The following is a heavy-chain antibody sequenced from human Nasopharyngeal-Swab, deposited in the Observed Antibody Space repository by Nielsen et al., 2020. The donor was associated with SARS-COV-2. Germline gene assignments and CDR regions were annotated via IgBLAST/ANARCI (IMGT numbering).Heavy chain of an antibody. D-gene: IGHD6-13*01. CDR1: GGSISSSSYY. CDR3: VGSSWYGDYYYYYGMDV. V-gene: IGHV4-39*07. Sequence: GSLRLSCTVSGGSISSSSYYWGWIRQPPGKGLEWIGSIYYSGSTYYNPSLKSRVTVSVDTSKDQFSLKLSSVTAADTAVYYCVGSSWYGDYYYYYGMDVWGQGTTVTVSS. J-gene: IGHJ6*02. CDR2: IYYSGST.